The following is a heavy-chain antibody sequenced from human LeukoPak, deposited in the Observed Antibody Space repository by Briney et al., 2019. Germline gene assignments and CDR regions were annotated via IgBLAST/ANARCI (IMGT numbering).Heavy chain of an antibody. J-gene: IGHJ4*02. V-gene: IGHV3-7*01. CDR3: ARENWYLDS. CDR1: GLTFSSYS. CDR2: IKTDGSEK. Sequence: GGSLRLSCAASGLTFSSYSMNWVRQAPGKGLEWVANIKTDGSEKYYVDSVRGRFTFSRDNAKNSVYLQMNSLRPDDTAVYYCARENWYLDSWGQGTLVTVSS.